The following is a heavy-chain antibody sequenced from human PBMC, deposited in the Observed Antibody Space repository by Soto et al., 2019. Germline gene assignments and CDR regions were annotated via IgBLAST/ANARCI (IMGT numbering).Heavy chain of an antibody. V-gene: IGHV4-31*02. D-gene: IGHD2-2*01. CDR2: IYYSGST. J-gene: IGHJ4*02. CDR3: ARGPSRPTGYFDY. CDR1: GGSISSGGYY. Sequence: SETLSLTCTVSGGSISSGGYYWSWIRQHPGKGLEWIGYIYYSGSTYYNPSLKSRVTISVDTSKNQFSLKLSSVTAADTAVYYCARGPSRPTGYFDYWGQGTLVTVSS.